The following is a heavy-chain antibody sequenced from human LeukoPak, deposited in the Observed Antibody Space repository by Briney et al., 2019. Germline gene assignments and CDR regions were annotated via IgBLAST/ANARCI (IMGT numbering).Heavy chain of an antibody. CDR2: IYPGDSDT. V-gene: IGHV5-51*01. CDR1: GYSFTSYW. J-gene: IGHJ4*02. D-gene: IGHD3-3*01. Sequence: GESLKISRKGSGYSFTSYWIGWARQMPGKGLEWMGIIYPGDSDTRYSPSFQGQVTISADKSISTAYLQWSSLKASDTAMYYCARGSYDFWSGYAGGHYYDYWGQGTLVTVSS. CDR3: ARGSYDFWSGYAGGHYYDY.